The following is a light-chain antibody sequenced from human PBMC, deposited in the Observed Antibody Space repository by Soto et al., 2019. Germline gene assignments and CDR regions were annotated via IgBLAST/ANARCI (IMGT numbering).Light chain of an antibody. CDR3: QQRRNWPPVLT. CDR2: GAS. Sequence: EIVLTQSPASLSLSPGERATLSCRASQSVSSHLAWFQQRPGQAPRLLIYGASNRATGIPARFGGSGSETNFTLTISSPEPEDFAVYYCQQRRNWPPVLTFGGGTKVEIK. J-gene: IGKJ4*01. V-gene: IGKV3-11*01. CDR1: QSVSSH.